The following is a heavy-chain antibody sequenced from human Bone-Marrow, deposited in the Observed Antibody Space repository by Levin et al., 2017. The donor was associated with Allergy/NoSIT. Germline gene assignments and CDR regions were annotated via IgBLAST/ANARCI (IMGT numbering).Heavy chain of an antibody. Sequence: GESLKISCAASGFTFSSYGMHWVRQAPGKGLEWVAVIWYDGSNKYYADSVKGRFTISRDNSKNTLYLQMNSLRAEDTAVYYCAREAVVVPAVMNWFDPWGQGTLVTVSS. V-gene: IGHV3-33*01. J-gene: IGHJ5*02. D-gene: IGHD2-2*01. CDR2: IWYDGSNK. CDR1: GFTFSSYG. CDR3: AREAVVVPAVMNWFDP.